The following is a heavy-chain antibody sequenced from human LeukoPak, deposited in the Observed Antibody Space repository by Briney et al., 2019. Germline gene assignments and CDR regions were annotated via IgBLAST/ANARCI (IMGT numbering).Heavy chain of an antibody. Sequence: SETLSLTCTVSGGSISSSSYYWGWIRQPPGKGLEWIGSIYYSGSTYYNPSLKSRVTISVDTSKNQFSLKLSSVTAADTAVYYCARTGGTFYFYYYMNVWGKGTTVTVSS. J-gene: IGHJ6*03. V-gene: IGHV4-39*07. CDR3: ARTGGTFYFYYYMNV. CDR1: GGSISSSSYY. CDR2: IYYSGST.